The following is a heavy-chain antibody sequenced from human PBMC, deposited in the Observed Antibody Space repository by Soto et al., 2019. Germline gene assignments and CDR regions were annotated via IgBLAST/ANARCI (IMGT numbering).Heavy chain of an antibody. J-gene: IGHJ6*02. Sequence: SETLSLTCAVYGGSFSGYYWSWIRQPPGKGLEWIGEINHSGSTNYNPSLKSRVTISVDTSKNQFSLKLSSVTAADTAVYYCASLVDSRGYYGIDVWGQGTTVTVS. CDR2: INHSGST. CDR1: GGSFSGYY. V-gene: IGHV4-34*01. D-gene: IGHD2-21*01. CDR3: ASLVDSRGYYGIDV.